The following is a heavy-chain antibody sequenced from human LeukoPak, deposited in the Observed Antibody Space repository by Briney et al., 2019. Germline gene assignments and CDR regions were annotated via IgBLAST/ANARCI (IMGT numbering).Heavy chain of an antibody. D-gene: IGHD3-22*01. CDR3: AREQWAFRSYYDSSGYHDY. CDR1: GGSMTSSGYY. V-gene: IGHV4-39*02. CDR2: IYYSGIT. J-gene: IGHJ4*02. Sequence: SETLSLTCTVSGGSMTSSGYYWGWIRQSPGEGLEWIGNIYYSGITYYNPSLKSRVTISVDTSKNQFSLKLVSVTAADTAVYYCAREQWAFRSYYDSSGYHDYWGQGTLVTVSS.